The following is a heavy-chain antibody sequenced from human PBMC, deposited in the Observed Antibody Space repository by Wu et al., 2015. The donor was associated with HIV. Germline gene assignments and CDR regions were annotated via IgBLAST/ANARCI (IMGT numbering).Heavy chain of an antibody. CDR1: GYTFTAYY. D-gene: IGHD6-13*01. CDR3: AREIGGAAAGDFDY. Sequence: QVQLVQSGAEMKKPGASVKVSCKASGYTFTAYYLHWVRQAPGQGLEWMGWINPNSGGTNYAQKFQGRVTMTRDTSISTAYMELSRLRSDDTAIYYCAREIGGAAAGDFDYWGQGSLVTVSS. CDR2: INPNSGGT. J-gene: IGHJ4*02. V-gene: IGHV1-2*02.